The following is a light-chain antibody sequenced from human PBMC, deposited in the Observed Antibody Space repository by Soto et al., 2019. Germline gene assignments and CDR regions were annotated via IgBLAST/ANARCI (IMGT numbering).Light chain of an antibody. CDR1: HSISTY. CDR3: QQYLSFVT. V-gene: IGKV1-5*03. J-gene: IGKJ4*01. Sequence: DIQMTQSPSTLSAYVGDRVTTTCRASHSISTYLAWYQQKLGKAPKLLISQASILQSGVPSSFSGSGSGTEFTLTISSLQPDDFATYYCQQYLSFVTFGGGTKVEI. CDR2: QAS.